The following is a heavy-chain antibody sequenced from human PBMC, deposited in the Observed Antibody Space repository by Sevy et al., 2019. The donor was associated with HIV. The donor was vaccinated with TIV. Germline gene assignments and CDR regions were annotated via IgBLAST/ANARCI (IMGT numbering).Heavy chain of an antibody. D-gene: IGHD1-1*01. CDR2: IYSSGST. CDR3: ARDGPLNKRRQVERRSQYYYYMDV. J-gene: IGHJ6*03. V-gene: IGHV4-4*07. Sequence: SETLSLTCTVSGGSISNYYWSWIRQPAGMGLEWIGRIYSSGSTNYKSSLKSRVTMSVDTSKNQFSLKLSSVTAADTAVYYCARDGPLNKRRQVERRSQYYYYMDVWGKWTTVTVSS. CDR1: GGSISNYY.